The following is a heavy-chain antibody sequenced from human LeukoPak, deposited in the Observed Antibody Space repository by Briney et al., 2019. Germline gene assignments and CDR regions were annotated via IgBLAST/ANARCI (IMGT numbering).Heavy chain of an antibody. J-gene: IGHJ4*02. Sequence: GGSLRLSYVASGFTFSRYAMHWVRLAPGKGLEWVAVISYDGSNKYYADSVKGRFTISRDNSKNTLYLQMNSLRAEDTALYYCARDGNFYYGPGSYCDYWGQGTLVTVSS. CDR3: ARDGNFYYGPGSYCDY. CDR1: GFTFSRYA. CDR2: ISYDGSNK. D-gene: IGHD3-10*01. V-gene: IGHV3-30-3*01.